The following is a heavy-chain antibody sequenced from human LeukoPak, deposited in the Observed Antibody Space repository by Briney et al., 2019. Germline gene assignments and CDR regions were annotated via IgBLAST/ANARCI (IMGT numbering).Heavy chain of an antibody. D-gene: IGHD6-6*01. CDR3: GSLWYSSSSEALFDY. CDR1: GFTFSSYA. J-gene: IGHJ4*02. CDR2: ISGSGGST. Sequence: PGGSLRLSCAASGFTFSSYAMSRVRQAPGKVLEWVSAISGSGGSTHYADSVKGRFTISRDNSKNTLYLQMNSLRAEDTAVYYCGSLWYSSSSEALFDYWGQGTLVPVSS. V-gene: IGHV3-23*01.